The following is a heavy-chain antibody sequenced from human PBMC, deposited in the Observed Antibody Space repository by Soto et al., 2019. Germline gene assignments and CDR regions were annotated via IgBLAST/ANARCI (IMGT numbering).Heavy chain of an antibody. J-gene: IGHJ4*02. CDR1: GDSMTKYY. CDR2: IYTSGST. D-gene: IGHD1-26*01. V-gene: IGHV4-4*07. Sequence: QVQLQESGPGLVKPSETLSLTCTVSGDSMTKYYWSWIRQPAGKGLEWIVRIYTSGSTNYNPSLESRVFRSIDTSNHHVSLHLESVTAADTAVYYCARAVGAAYYFDFWGQGALVTVSS. CDR3: ARAVGAAYYFDF.